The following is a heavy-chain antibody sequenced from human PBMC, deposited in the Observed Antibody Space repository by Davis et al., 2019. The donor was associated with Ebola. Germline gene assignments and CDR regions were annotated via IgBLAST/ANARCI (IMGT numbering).Heavy chain of an antibody. CDR3: ASESGYWGAFDI. Sequence: SLKISCAASGFTFDDYAMHWVRQAPGKGLEWVSGISWNSGSIGYADSVKGRFTISRDNAKNSLYLQMNSLRAEDTAVYYCASESGYWGAFDIWGQGTMVTVSS. CDR1: GFTFDDYA. V-gene: IGHV3-9*01. CDR2: ISWNSGSI. J-gene: IGHJ3*02. D-gene: IGHD3-3*01.